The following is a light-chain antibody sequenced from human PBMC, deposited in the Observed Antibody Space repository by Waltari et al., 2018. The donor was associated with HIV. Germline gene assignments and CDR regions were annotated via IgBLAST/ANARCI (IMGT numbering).Light chain of an antibody. CDR3: TSFTTTTAWV. J-gene: IGLJ3*02. CDR2: DVT. CDR1: SSDIGGYDH. V-gene: IGLV2-14*03. Sequence: QSALTQPASVSGSLGQSITFSCTGTSSDIGGYDHVSWYQQHPGEAPKIFIYDVTNRPSGISVRFSGSKSGDTASLTISGLQAEDEADYYCTSFTTTTAWVFGGGTKLTVL.